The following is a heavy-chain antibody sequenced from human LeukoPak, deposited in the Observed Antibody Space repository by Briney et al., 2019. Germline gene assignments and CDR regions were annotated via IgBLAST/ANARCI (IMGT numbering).Heavy chain of an antibody. J-gene: IGHJ3*02. D-gene: IGHD3-16*01. CDR3: AKDPIWERSDAFDI. CDR2: IFPSGGEI. CDR1: GFTFSTFA. V-gene: IGHV3-23*01. Sequence: PGGSLRLPCAASGFTFSTFAMIWVRQPPGKGLEWVSSIFPSGGEIHYADSVRGRFTISRDNSKNTLYLQMNSLRAEDTAVYYCAKDPIWERSDAFDIWGQGTMVTVSS.